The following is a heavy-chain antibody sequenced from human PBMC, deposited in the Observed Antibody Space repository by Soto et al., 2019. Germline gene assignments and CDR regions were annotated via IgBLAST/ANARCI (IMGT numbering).Heavy chain of an antibody. CDR2: IYWDDDR. J-gene: IGHJ3*02. CDR1: GFSLSTSGVA. D-gene: IGHD3-10*01. Sequence: QITLKESGPPLVKPTQTLTLTCTFSGFSLSTSGVAVGWIRQPPGKALEWLALIYWDDDRRYSSFLKSRSTITKDPSKNQVVLTMTNMDPVDTATYYCTHMRSYYGSGRHAFDIWGQGTMVTVSS. CDR3: THMRSYYGSGRHAFDI. V-gene: IGHV2-5*02.